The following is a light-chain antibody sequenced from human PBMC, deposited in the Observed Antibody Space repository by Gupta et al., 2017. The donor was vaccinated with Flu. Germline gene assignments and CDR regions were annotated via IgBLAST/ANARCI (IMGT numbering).Light chain of an antibody. CDR3: QQYDTNPIT. J-gene: IGKJ4*01. V-gene: IGKV1-5*03. Sequence: STRSASIVNRVTILCRANQNNNSRRLAWYQQKPGKAPRLLIYKASSLEGEVPARFSGSGSGTDFTLSISSLQADDVATYYCQQYDTNPITFGRGTKVEIK. CDR2: KAS. CDR1: QNNNSR.